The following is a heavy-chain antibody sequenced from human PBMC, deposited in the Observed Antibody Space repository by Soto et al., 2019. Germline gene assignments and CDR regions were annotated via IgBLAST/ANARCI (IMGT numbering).Heavy chain of an antibody. V-gene: IGHV3-7*01. CDR3: ARDPVCSGGSCYDY. CDR1: GFTFSSYA. J-gene: IGHJ4*02. Sequence: GGSLRLSCAASGFTFSSYAMSWVRQAPGKGLEWVANIKQDGSEIYYVDSVKGRFTISRDNAENSLYLQLNSLRAEDTAVYYCARDPVCSGGSCYDYWGQGTLVTVSS. CDR2: IKQDGSEI. D-gene: IGHD2-15*01.